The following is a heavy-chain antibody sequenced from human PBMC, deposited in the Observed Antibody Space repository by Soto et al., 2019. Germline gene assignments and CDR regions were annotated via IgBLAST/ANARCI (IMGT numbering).Heavy chain of an antibody. D-gene: IGHD2-15*01. CDR2: IIPIFGKA. CDR3: ARIPPGGWSPLYYYYGMDV. V-gene: IGHV1-69*01. Sequence: QVQLVQSGAEVKKPGSSVKVSCKASGGTFSSYAISWVRQAPGQGLEWMGGIIPIFGKANYAHTFQGRVTITADESTSTAYVELSSLRSEDTAVYYCARIPPGGWSPLYYYYGMDVWGQVTTVTVSS. J-gene: IGHJ6*02. CDR1: GGTFSSYA.